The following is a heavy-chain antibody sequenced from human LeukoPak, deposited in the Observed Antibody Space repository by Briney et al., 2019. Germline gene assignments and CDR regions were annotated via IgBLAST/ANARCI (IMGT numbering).Heavy chain of an antibody. Sequence: GGSLRLSCAASGFTFSSYAMSWVRQAPGKGLEWVANIKQDGSEKYYVDSVKGRFTISRDNAKNSLYLQMNSLRAEDTAVYYCAREDYVSSSWYFDYWGQGTLVTVSS. CDR3: AREDYVSSSWYFDY. V-gene: IGHV3-7*01. J-gene: IGHJ4*02. CDR1: GFTFSSYA. D-gene: IGHD6-13*01. CDR2: IKQDGSEK.